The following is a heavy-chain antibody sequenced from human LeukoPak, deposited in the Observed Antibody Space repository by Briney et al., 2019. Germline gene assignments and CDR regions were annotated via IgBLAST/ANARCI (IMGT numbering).Heavy chain of an antibody. CDR3: ARDYTLTLGTTTYFQH. V-gene: IGHV7-4-1*02. Sequence: ASVKVSCKASGYIFDIYALIWVRQAPGQGLELMGWINTNTGNPTYAQGFTGRFVFSLDTSVSTAYLQISSLKAEDTAVYYCARDYTLTLGTTTYFQHWGQGTLVAVSS. J-gene: IGHJ1*01. D-gene: IGHD1-7*01. CDR2: INTNTGNP. CDR1: GYIFDIYA.